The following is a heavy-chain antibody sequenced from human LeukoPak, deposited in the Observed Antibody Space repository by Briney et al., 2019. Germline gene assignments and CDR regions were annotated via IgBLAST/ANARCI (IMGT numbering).Heavy chain of an antibody. CDR2: IYFSGTT. Sequence: SETLSLTCTVSGGSISSSNYYWGWIRQPPGKGLEWIGYIYFSGTTKYNPSLESRVTISVDTSKNQFSLKLSSVTAADTAVYYCARRRAGGGSNGHYNWFDPWGQGILVTVSS. J-gene: IGHJ5*02. D-gene: IGHD6-13*01. CDR3: ARRRAGGGSNGHYNWFDP. V-gene: IGHV4-61*05. CDR1: GGSISSSNYY.